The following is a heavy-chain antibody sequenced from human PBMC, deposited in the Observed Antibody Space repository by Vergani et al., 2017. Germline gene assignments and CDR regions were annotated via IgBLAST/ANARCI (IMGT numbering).Heavy chain of an antibody. J-gene: IGHJ4*02. Sequence: EVQLLESGGGLVQPGGSLRLTCAASEFTFSNYAMNWVRQAPGKGLEWVSGISGSGVSAYYTDSVKGRFTISRDNSKNMLFLQMDNLNIDDTAVYFCARVPDWTYFDYWGQGALVTVSS. D-gene: IGHD3/OR15-3a*01. CDR1: EFTFSNYA. CDR3: ARVPDWTYFDY. CDR2: ISGSGVSA. V-gene: IGHV3-23*01.